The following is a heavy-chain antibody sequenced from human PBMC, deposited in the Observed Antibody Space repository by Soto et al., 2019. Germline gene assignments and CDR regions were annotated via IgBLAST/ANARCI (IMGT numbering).Heavy chain of an antibody. CDR1: GFTFTSSA. CDR2: IVVGSGNT. V-gene: IGHV1-58*02. J-gene: IGHJ6*02. Sequence: GASVKVSCKASGFTFTSSAMQWGRQARGQRLEWIGWIVVGSGNTNYAQKFQERVTITRDMSTSTAYMELSSLRSEDTAVYYCAADVSNYGMDVWGQGTTVTVSS. CDR3: AADVSNYGMDV.